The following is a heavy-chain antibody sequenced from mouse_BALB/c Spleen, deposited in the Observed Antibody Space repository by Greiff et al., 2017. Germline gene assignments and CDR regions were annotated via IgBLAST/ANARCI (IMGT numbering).Heavy chain of an antibody. J-gene: IGHJ4*01. Sequence: EVHLVESGPSLVKPSQTLSLTCSVTGDSITSGYWNWIRKFPGNKLEYMGYISYSGSTYYNPSLKSRISITRDTSKNQYYLQLNSVTTEDTATYYCARYYGPYYYAMDYWGQGTSVTVSS. D-gene: IGHD1-1*01. CDR1: GDSITSGY. CDR3: ARYYGPYYYAMDY. V-gene: IGHV3-8*02. CDR2: ISYSGST.